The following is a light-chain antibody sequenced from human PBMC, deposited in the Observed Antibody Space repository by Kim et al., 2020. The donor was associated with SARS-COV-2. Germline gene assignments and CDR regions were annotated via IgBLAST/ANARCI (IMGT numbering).Light chain of an antibody. V-gene: IGLV1-40*01. CDR1: DSDIGAGYD. J-gene: IGLJ2*01. Sequence: QSVLTQPPSVSGAPGQRVTISCTGSDSDIGAGYDVHWYQQLPGTAPKLVIFGNSNRPSGVPDRFSGSKSGTSASLAITGLQTEDEADYYCQSYDTSLYVVFGGGTKVTVL. CDR3: QSYDTSLYVV. CDR2: GNS.